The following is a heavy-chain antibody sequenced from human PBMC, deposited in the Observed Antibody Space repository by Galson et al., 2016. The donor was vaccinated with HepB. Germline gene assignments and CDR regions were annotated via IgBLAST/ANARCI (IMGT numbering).Heavy chain of an antibody. J-gene: IGHJ4*02. CDR3: AKSFAALRYFDY. D-gene: IGHD6-6*01. V-gene: IGHV3-23*01. CDR2: ISASGAST. Sequence: SLRLSCAASGFAFSRYGMNWVRQAPGKGLHWVSRISASGASTYFADSVKGRFTSSRDNSKNTLYLQMISLRAEDTAVYYCAKSFAALRYFDYWGQGTLITVSS. CDR1: GFAFSRYG.